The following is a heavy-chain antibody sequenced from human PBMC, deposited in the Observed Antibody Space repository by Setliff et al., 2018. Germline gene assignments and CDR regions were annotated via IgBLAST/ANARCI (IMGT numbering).Heavy chain of an antibody. D-gene: IGHD5-18*01. CDR2: IQTSGTT. V-gene: IGHV4-61*09. CDR3: ARHHGDTAMVRGAFDF. CDR1: GGSISSGNYY. Sequence: SETLSLTCTVSGGSISSGNYYWSWIRQPAGKGLEWIGHIQTSGTTNYNPSLKSRVTISVDTSKNQFSLKLSSVTAADTAVYYCARHHGDTAMVRGAFDFWGQGTMVTVSS. J-gene: IGHJ3*01.